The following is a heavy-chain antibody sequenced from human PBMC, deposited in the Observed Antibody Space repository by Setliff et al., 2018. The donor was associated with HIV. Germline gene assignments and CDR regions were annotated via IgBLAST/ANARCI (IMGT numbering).Heavy chain of an antibody. J-gene: IGHJ4*02. CDR3: AREDSSWYGSLDY. CDR2: IRGSGSGDTT. V-gene: IGHV3-23*01. Sequence: GGSLRLSCAASGFIFSSYAMTWVRQAPGKGLEWVSTIRGSGSGDTTHYADFVKGRFTISRDNSKNTVYLQMNSLRAVDMAIYYCAREDSSWYGSLDYWGQGTPVTVSS. D-gene: IGHD6-13*01. CDR1: GFIFSSYA.